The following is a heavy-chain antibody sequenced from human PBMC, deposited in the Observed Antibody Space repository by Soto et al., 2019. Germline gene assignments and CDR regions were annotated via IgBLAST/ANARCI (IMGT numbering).Heavy chain of an antibody. Sequence: GGSLRLSCAASGFSVSNYGMHWVRQAPGKGLEWVAVIWYDGSNKYYADSVKGRFTISRDNSKNTLYLQMNSLTAEDTAVYYCARGYSYTSGPDYWGRGTLVTVSS. V-gene: IGHV3-33*01. CDR1: GFSVSNYG. CDR3: ARGYSYTSGPDY. CDR2: IWYDGSNK. D-gene: IGHD6-19*01. J-gene: IGHJ4*02.